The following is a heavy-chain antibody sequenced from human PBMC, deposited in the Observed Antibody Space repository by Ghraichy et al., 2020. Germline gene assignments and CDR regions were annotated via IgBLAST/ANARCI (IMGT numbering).Heavy chain of an antibody. CDR2: IYYSGST. V-gene: IGHV4-39*01. CDR1: GGSISSSSHY. J-gene: IGHJ3*02. Sequence: SETLSLTCTVSGGSISSSSHYWGWIRQPPGKGLEWIGSIYYSGSTYYNPSLKSRVTISVDTSKNQFSLKLSSVTAADTAVYYCARNVISSSWHFDIWGQGTMVTVSS. D-gene: IGHD6-13*01. CDR3: ARNVISSSWHFDI.